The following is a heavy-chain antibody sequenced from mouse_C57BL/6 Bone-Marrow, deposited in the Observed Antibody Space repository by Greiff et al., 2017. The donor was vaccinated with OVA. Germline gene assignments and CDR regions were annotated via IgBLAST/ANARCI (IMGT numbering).Heavy chain of an antibody. CDR1: GYTFTSYW. CDR2: IHPNSGST. Sequence: VKLQQPGAELVKPGASVKLSCKASGYTFTSYWMHWVKQRPGQGLEWIGMIHPNSGSTNYNEKFKSKATLTVDKSSSTAYMQLSSLTSEDSAVYYCARSRGYSYAMDYWGQGTSVTVSS. CDR3: ARSRGYSYAMDY. V-gene: IGHV1-64*01. J-gene: IGHJ4*01. D-gene: IGHD2-3*01.